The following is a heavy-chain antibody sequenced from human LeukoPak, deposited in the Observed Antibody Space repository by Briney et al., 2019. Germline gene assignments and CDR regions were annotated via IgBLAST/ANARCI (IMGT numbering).Heavy chain of an antibody. CDR2: IYSGGGT. CDR3: AKSATGSTVHYYYMDV. Sequence: PGGSLRLSCAASGFTVNSNYMSWVRQAPGKGLEWVSVIYSGGGTFYAGSVKGRFTISRDNSKNTLYLQMNSLRAEDTAVYYCAKSATGSTVHYYYMDVWGKGTTITVSS. V-gene: IGHV3-53*01. J-gene: IGHJ6*03. D-gene: IGHD1-7*01. CDR1: GFTVNSNY.